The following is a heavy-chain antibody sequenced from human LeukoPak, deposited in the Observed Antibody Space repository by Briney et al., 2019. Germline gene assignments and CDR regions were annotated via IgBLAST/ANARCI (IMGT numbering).Heavy chain of an antibody. V-gene: IGHV3-21*01. CDR2: ISSSRSYI. J-gene: IGHJ4*02. CDR1: GFTFSTSS. D-gene: IGHD2-15*01. Sequence: PGGSLRLSCAASGFTFSTSSLNWVRQAPGKGLEWVSSISSSRSYIYYADSVKGRFTISRDNAKNSLYLQMNSLGAGDTAVYYCAREGGFCFGDTCRFFDFWGQGTLVTVSS. CDR3: AREGGFCFGDTCRFFDF.